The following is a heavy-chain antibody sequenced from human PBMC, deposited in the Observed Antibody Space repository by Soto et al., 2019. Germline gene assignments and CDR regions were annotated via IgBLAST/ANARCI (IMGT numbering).Heavy chain of an antibody. J-gene: IGHJ4*02. Sequence: KPSETLSLTCTVSGGSISSYYWSWIRQPPGKGLEWIGYIYYSGSTNYNPSLKSRVTISVDTSKNQFSLKLSSVTAADTAVYYCARLLSSSGWYRSTQHFDYWGQGTLVTVSS. V-gene: IGHV4-59*01. CDR2: IYYSGST. CDR1: GGSISSYY. D-gene: IGHD6-19*01. CDR3: ARLLSSSGWYRSTQHFDY.